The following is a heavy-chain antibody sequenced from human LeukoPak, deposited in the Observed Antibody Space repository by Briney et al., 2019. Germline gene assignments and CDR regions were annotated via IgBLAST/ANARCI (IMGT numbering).Heavy chain of an antibody. CDR3: AREQDSSSWYGTTIYFDY. Sequence: GGSLRLSCAASGFTVSSNEMSWVRQAPGKGLEWVSSISGGSTYYADSRKGRFTISRDNAKNSLYLQMNSLRAEDTAVYYCAREQDSSSWYGTTIYFDYWGQGTLVTVSS. D-gene: IGHD6-13*01. CDR2: ISGGST. V-gene: IGHV3-38-3*01. CDR1: GFTVSSNE. J-gene: IGHJ4*02.